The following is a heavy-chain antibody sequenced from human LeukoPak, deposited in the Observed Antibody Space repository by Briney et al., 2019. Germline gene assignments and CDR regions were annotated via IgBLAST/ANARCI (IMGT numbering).Heavy chain of an antibody. V-gene: IGHV1-46*01. J-gene: IGHJ5*02. CDR3: ARDEGESGSYLGAIVDP. D-gene: IGHD1-26*01. CDR1: GYTFTNYY. CDR2: IDPSGGST. Sequence: ASVKVSCKASGYTFTNYYMHWVLQAPGQELEWMGIIDPSGGSTSYAQKFQGRVTMTRDMSTSTVYMELSSLRSEDTAVYYCARDEGESGSYLGAIVDPWGQGTLVTVSS.